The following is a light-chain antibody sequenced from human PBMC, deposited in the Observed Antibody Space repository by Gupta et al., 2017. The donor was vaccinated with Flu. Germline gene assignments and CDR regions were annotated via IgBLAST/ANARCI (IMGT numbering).Light chain of an antibody. V-gene: IGLV2-14*03. CDR1: SSDIGSYNN. J-gene: IGLJ1*01. Sequence: QSALTQPASVSGSPGQSITISCTGTSSDIGSYNNVSWYQQHPGKAPKLMIYEVSNRPSGVSNRFSGSKSSNTASLTISGLQAEDEADYYCSSYTSNSALYVFGTGTKVTVL. CDR3: SSYTSNSALYV. CDR2: EVS.